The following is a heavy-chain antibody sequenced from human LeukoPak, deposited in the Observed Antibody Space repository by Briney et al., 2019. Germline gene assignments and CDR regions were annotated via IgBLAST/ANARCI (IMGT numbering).Heavy chain of an antibody. CDR3: AKAAPDFDRLLTHYYYYYMYG. J-gene: IGHJ6*03. D-gene: IGHD3-9*01. CDR1: GFTFSSYA. V-gene: IGHV3-23*01. CDR2: ISGSGGST. Sequence: GGSLRLSCAASGFTFSSYAMSWVRQAPGKGLEWVSAISGSGGSTYYADSVKGRFTISRDNSKNTLYLQMNSLRAEDTAVYYCAKAAPDFDRLLTHYYYYYMYGWGKGTTVTVSS.